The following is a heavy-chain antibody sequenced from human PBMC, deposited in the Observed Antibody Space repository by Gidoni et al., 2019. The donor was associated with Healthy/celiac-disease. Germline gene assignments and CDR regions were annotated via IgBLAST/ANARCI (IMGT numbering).Heavy chain of an antibody. D-gene: IGHD3-10*01. J-gene: IGHJ4*02. V-gene: IGHV1-3*01. Sequence: QVQLVQSGAEVKKPGASVKVSCKASGYTFTNYAMHWVRQAPGQRLEWMGWINAGNGNTKYSQKFQGRVTITRATSASTAYMELSSLRSEDTAVYYCARDRVVIPFDYWGQGTLVTVSS. CDR1: GYTFTNYA. CDR2: INAGNGNT. CDR3: ARDRVVIPFDY.